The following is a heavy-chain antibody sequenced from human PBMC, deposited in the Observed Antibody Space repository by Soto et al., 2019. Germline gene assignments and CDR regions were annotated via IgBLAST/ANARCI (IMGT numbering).Heavy chain of an antibody. CDR3: AKEPRVPTLPYNGFGT. CDR2: IIPIFGTA. V-gene: IGHV1-69*01. D-gene: IGHD5-12*01. Sequence: QTTGQGLEWMGGIIPIFGTANYAQKFQGRVTITADESTSTAYMELSSLRSEDTAVYYCAKEPRVPTLPYNGFGTWAQGPLVT. J-gene: IGHJ5*02.